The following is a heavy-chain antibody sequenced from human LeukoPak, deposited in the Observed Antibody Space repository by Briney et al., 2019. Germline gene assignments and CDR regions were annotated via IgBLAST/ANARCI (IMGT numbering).Heavy chain of an antibody. CDR1: GFSISSGYS. D-gene: IGHD1-26*01. Sequence: SETLSLTCVVSGFSISSGYSWGWFRLPPGKGLEWIGSIYHSGSTYYNPSLKSQVTISVDTTKNQFSLKLNSVSAADPALYYCARVGVGATHPAAYWGQGTLVTVSS. J-gene: IGHJ4*02. V-gene: IGHV4-38-2*01. CDR3: ARVGVGATHPAAY. CDR2: IYHSGST.